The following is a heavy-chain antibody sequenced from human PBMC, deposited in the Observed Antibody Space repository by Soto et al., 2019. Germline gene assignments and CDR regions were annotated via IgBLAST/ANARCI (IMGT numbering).Heavy chain of an antibody. J-gene: IGHJ4*02. D-gene: IGHD3-10*01. CDR1: NGSLSSNY. CDR2: IYYSGST. Sequence: KSSETLSLTCTVSNGSLSSNYWSWIRQSPGKGLEWIGNIYYSGSTNYNPSLKSRVTMSVDTSKNQFTLKLSSVTAADTGVYFCARYFMVPVDFFDYWGQGTPVTVSS. CDR3: ARYFMVPVDFFDY. V-gene: IGHV4-59*01.